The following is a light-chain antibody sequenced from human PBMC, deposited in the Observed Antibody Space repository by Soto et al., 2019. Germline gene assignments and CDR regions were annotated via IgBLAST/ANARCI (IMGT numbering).Light chain of an antibody. CDR1: QSVSSY. CDR3: QQRSNCLFT. CDR2: DAS. V-gene: IGKV3-11*01. Sequence: EIVLTQSPATLSLSPGERATLSCRASQSVSSYLAWYQQKPGQAPRLLIYDASNRATGIPARFSGSGSGTDFNLTIRSLEPEDFAVYYCQQRSNCLFTFGGGNKVEIK. J-gene: IGKJ4*01.